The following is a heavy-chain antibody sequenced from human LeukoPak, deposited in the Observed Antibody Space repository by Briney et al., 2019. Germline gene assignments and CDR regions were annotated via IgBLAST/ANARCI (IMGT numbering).Heavy chain of an antibody. CDR3: AKPSLIVGATVGFDY. CDR2: ISGSGSST. CDR1: GFTFSSYA. D-gene: IGHD1-26*01. J-gene: IGHJ4*02. V-gene: IGHV3-23*01. Sequence: GGSLRLSCAASGFTFSSYAMSWVRQAPGKGLECVSAISGSGSSTYYADSVKGRFTISRDNSKNTLYLQMNSLRAEDTAVYYCAKPSLIVGATVGFDYWGQGTLVTVSS.